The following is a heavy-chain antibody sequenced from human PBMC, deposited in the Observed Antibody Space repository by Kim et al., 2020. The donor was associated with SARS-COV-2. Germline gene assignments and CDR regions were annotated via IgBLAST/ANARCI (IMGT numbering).Heavy chain of an antibody. J-gene: IGHJ4*02. Sequence: NYNPSLESRVTISVDKSKNQFSRKLGSVPAADTAVYYCARGGDYALDYWGQGTLVTVSS. V-gene: IGHV4-4*02. D-gene: IGHD4-17*01. CDR3: ARGGDYALDY.